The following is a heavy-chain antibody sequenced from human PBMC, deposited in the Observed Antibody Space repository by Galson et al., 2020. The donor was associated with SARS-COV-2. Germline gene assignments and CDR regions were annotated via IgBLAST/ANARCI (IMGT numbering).Heavy chain of an antibody. CDR3: ARDFDFGVVLYGMDV. CDR2: MNPNSGNT. CDR1: GYTFTSYD. V-gene: IGHV1-8*01. J-gene: IGHJ6*02. D-gene: IGHD3-3*01. Sequence: KVSCKASGYTFTSYDINWVRQATGQGLEWMGWMNPNSGNTGYTQKFQGRVTMTRNTSISTAYMELSSLRSEDTAVYYCARDFDFGVVLYGMDVWGQGTTVTVSS.